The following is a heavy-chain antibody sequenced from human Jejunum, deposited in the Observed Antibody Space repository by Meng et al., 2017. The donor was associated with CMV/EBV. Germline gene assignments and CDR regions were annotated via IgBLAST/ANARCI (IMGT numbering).Heavy chain of an antibody. CDR2: ISSSSYI. Sequence: AQLVESGGGLVKPGGFLRFACARSGFTFSYYSMNWVRQAPGKGLEWVSSISSSSYIYYADPVKGRFTISRDNAKDSLSLQMNSLRAEDTAVYYCARDPAYSSTWDSYFFEYWGQGILVTVSS. CDR3: ARDPAYSSTWDSYFFEY. J-gene: IGHJ4*02. CDR1: GFTFSYYS. D-gene: IGHD6-13*01. V-gene: IGHV3-21*01.